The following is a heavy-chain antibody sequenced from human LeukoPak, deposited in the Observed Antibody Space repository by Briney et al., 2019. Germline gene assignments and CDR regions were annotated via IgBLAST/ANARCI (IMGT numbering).Heavy chain of an antibody. CDR2: ISGSGVST. V-gene: IGHV3-23*01. D-gene: IGHD3-16*01. Sequence: PGGSLRLSCAASGFTFSSYAMSWVRQAPGKGLEWVSAISGSGVSTYYADSVKGRFTISRDNSKNTLYLQMNSLRAEDTAVYYCAKDLKVTSRPYYFDYWGQGTLVTVSS. J-gene: IGHJ4*02. CDR3: AKDLKVTSRPYYFDY. CDR1: GFTFSSYA.